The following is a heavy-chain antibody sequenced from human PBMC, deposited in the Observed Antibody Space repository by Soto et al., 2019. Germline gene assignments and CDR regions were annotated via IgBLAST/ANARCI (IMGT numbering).Heavy chain of an antibody. J-gene: IGHJ4*02. CDR1: GFTFSSYA. CDR3: AXXLPHYRHMKPFDY. Sequence: SLRLSCAASGFTFSSYAMSWVRQAPGKGLEWVSAISGSGGSTYYADSVKGRFTISRDNSKNTLYLQMNSLRAEDTAVYYYAXXLPHYRHMKPFDYWGQGTLVTVSS. V-gene: IGHV3-23*01. D-gene: IGHD2-21*01. CDR2: ISGSGGST.